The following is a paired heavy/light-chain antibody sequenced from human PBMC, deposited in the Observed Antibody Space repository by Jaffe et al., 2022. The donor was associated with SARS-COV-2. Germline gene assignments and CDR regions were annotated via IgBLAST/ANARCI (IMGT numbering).Heavy chain of an antibody. CDR3: ARETYEHNAEYFQH. CDR1: GFAVSDSY. D-gene: IGHD3-3*01. V-gene: IGHV3-53*04. CDR2: LFRGGDT. J-gene: IGHJ1*01. Sequence: EVQLVESGGGLVRPGGSLRLSCAASGFAVSDSYMSWVRQAPGKGLQWVSALFRGGDTYYAGSVKGRFTISRHNSKNTLYLEMNSLGPEDTAVYYCARETYEHNAEYFQHWGQGTLVTVSS.
Light chain of an antibody. CDR3: QQLWT. J-gene: IGKJ1*01. Sequence: EIVLTQSPDTLSLSPGERATLSCRASPSIANSYLAWYQQKPGQAPRLLIHGASSRATGIPDRFSGSGSGTDFTLTISRLEPDDFAVYYCQQLWTFGQGTKVEIK. V-gene: IGKV3-20*01. CDR1: PSIANSY. CDR2: GAS.